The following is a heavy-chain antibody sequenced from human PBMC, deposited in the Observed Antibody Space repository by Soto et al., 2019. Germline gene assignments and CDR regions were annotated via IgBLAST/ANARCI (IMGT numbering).Heavy chain of an antibody. CDR1: GGSISSGDYY. V-gene: IGHV4-30-4*01. D-gene: IGHD3-3*01. J-gene: IGHJ6*02. CDR2: IYYSGST. Sequence: SETLSLTCTVSGGSISSGDYYWSWIRQPPGKGLEWIGYIYYSGSTYYNPSLKSRVTISVDTSKNQFSLKLSSVTAADTAVYYCAGLEWLLDKPTKYGMDVWGQGTTVTVSS. CDR3: AGLEWLLDKPTKYGMDV.